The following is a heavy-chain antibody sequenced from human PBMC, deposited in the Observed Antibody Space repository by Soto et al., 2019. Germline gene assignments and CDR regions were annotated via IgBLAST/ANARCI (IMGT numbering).Heavy chain of an antibody. CDR1: GFTFSSYA. D-gene: IGHD1-20*01. CDR3: AGDPYNGNYFDY. CDR2: ISYDGSNK. J-gene: IGHJ4*02. Sequence: QVHLVESGGGVVQPARSLRLSCAASGFTFSSYAMHWVRQAPGKGLEWVAVISYDGSNKYYADSVEGRFTISRDNSKNTLYLQMKCLRAENTAVYYCAGDPYNGNYFDYWGQGTLVTVSS. V-gene: IGHV3-30-3*01.